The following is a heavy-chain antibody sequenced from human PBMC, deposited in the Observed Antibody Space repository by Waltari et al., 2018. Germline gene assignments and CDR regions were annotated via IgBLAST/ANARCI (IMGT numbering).Heavy chain of an antibody. CDR3: ARDPRSWMDAFDI. J-gene: IGHJ3*02. Sequence: QVQLVQSGAEVKKPGSSVKVSCKASGGTFSSYAISWVRQAPGQGLEWMGGISPILSTANYAQKFQGRVTITADKSTSTAYMELSSLRSEDTAVYYCARDPRSWMDAFDIWGQGTMVTVSS. CDR1: GGTFSSYA. D-gene: IGHD5-12*01. V-gene: IGHV1-69*14. CDR2: ISPILSTA.